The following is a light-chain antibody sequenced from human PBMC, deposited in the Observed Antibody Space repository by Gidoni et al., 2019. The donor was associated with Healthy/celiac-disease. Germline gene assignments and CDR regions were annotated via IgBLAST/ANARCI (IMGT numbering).Light chain of an antibody. CDR1: QSVLYSSNNKNY. CDR3: QQYYRQRT. J-gene: IGKJ1*01. V-gene: IGKV4-1*01. CDR2: WAS. Sequence: DIVMTQSPDSLAVSLGERATINCKSSQSVLYSSNNKNYLAWYQQKPGQPPKLLIYWASTRESGVPDRFSGSGSGTDFTLTISSLQAEDVAVYYCQQYYRQRTFGQGTKVEIK.